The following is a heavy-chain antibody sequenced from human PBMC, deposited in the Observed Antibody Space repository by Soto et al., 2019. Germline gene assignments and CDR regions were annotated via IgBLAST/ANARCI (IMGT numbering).Heavy chain of an antibody. CDR2: INWNGGST. CDR3: AREQSDYSLGRSYYFDY. D-gene: IGHD1-26*01. J-gene: IGHJ4*02. Sequence: EVQLVESGGGVVRPGGSLRLSCAASGFTFDDYGMSWVRQAPGKGLEWVSGINWNGGSTGYADSVKGRFTISRDIAKNSLYLQMNSLRAEDTALYHCAREQSDYSLGRSYYFDYWGQGTLVTVSS. CDR1: GFTFDDYG. V-gene: IGHV3-20*01.